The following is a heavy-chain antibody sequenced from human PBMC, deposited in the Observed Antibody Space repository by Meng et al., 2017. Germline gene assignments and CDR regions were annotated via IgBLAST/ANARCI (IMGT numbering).Heavy chain of an antibody. CDR1: GGTFSSYA. J-gene: IGHJ4*02. V-gene: IGHV1-69*01. D-gene: IGHD7-27*01. CDR3: ASNDGTGDRTGGDY. Sequence: GQLVKSGSWVKKPWSSVKVSCKASGGTFSSYAISWVRQAPGQGLEWMGGIIPIFGTANYAQKFQGRVTITADESTSTAYMELSSLRSEDTAVYYCASNDGTGDRTGGDYWGQGTLVTVSS. CDR2: IIPIFGTA.